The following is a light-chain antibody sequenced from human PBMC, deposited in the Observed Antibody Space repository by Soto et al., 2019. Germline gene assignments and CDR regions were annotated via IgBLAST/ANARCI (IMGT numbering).Light chain of an antibody. V-gene: IGKV1-33*01. CDR1: QDISNY. J-gene: IGKJ4*01. Sequence: DIPMTQSQSSLSASVADRVTITCQASQDISNYLNWYQQKPGKTPKLLIYDASNLETGVPSSVSGSGSGTDFTFTISSLEPEDIAIYYCQQYDNLPLTFGGGTKVEIK. CDR2: DAS. CDR3: QQYDNLPLT.